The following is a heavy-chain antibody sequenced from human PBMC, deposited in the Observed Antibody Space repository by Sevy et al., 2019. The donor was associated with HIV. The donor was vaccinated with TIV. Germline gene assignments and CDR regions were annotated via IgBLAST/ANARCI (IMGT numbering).Heavy chain of an antibody. Sequence: GGSLRLSCAASGFTVSSNYMSWVRQAPGKGLEWVSVIYSGGTTYYADSVKGRFTISRDNSKNTLYLQMNSLRAEDTAVYYCARGTIAAAGYYYYYGMDVWGQGTTVTVSS. CDR2: IYSGGTT. CDR1: GFTVSSNY. J-gene: IGHJ6*02. CDR3: ARGTIAAAGYYYYYGMDV. D-gene: IGHD6-13*01. V-gene: IGHV3-53*05.